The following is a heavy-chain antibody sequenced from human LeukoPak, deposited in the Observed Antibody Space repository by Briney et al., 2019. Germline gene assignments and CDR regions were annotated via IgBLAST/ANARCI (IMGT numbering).Heavy chain of an antibody. CDR1: GFTFSSYA. Sequence: GGSLRLSCAASGFTFSSYAMHWVRQAPGKGLEWVAVISYDGSNKYYADSVKGRFTISRDNSKNTLYLQMNSLRAEDTAVYYRARGVDIVATITGIFDYWGQGTLVTVSS. CDR2: ISYDGSNK. D-gene: IGHD5-12*01. V-gene: IGHV3-30-3*01. J-gene: IGHJ4*02. CDR3: ARGVDIVATITGIFDY.